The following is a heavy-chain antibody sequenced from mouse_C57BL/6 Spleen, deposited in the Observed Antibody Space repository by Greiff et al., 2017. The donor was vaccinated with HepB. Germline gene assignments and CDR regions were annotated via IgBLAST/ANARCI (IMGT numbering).Heavy chain of an antibody. J-gene: IGHJ2*01. CDR3: ARSGGGYYGSPYFDY. CDR2: IDPSDSET. Sequence: VQLQQPGAELVRPGSSVKLSCKASGYTFTSYWMHWVKQRPIQGLEWIGNIDPSDSETHYNQKFKDKATLTVDKSSSTAYMQLSSLTSEDSAVYSCARSGGGYYGSPYFDYWGQGTTLTVSS. CDR1: GYTFTSYW. V-gene: IGHV1-52*01. D-gene: IGHD1-1*01.